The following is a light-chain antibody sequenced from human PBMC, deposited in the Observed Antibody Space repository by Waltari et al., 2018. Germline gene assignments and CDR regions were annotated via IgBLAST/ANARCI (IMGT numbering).Light chain of an antibody. CDR2: YKSDSDK. J-gene: IGLJ2*01. V-gene: IGLV5-45*03. CDR1: SGINVGAYR. CDR3: MIFHGNAWV. Sequence: QAVLTQPSSLSASPGASASLTCTLRSGINVGAYRISWYQQKPGSPPQYRLRYKSDSDKGLGSGVPSRFSGSKDASANAGILLISGLQSDDEADYYCMIFHGNAWVFGGGTKLTVL.